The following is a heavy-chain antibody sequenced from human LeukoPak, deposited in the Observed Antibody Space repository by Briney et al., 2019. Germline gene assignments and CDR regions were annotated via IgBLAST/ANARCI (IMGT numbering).Heavy chain of an antibody. D-gene: IGHD2-2*01. CDR2: IPYDGSNK. CDR1: GFTFSSYG. Sequence: GGSLRLSCAASGFTFSSYGMHWVRQAPGKGLEWVAVIPYDGSNKYYADSVKGRFTISRDNSKNTLYLQMNSLRAEDTAVYYCAKDFPPYCSSTSCLPGYWGQGTLVTVSS. V-gene: IGHV3-30*18. J-gene: IGHJ4*02. CDR3: AKDFPPYCSSTSCLPGY.